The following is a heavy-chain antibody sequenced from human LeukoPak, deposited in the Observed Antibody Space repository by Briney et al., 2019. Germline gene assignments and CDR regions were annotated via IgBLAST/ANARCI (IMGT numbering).Heavy chain of an antibody. Sequence: KSGGSLRLSCAASGFTFNTFNMNWVRQAPGKGLVGVSSITSGGDYIYYADSVKGRFTASRDNAKNSLSLQLNSLRVEDTAVYYCARGHYDVLAASYKWTPDYWGQGTLVTVSS. V-gene: IGHV3-21*01. CDR3: ARGHYDVLAASYKWTPDY. CDR1: GFTFNTFN. J-gene: IGHJ4*02. CDR2: ITSGGDYI. D-gene: IGHD3-9*01.